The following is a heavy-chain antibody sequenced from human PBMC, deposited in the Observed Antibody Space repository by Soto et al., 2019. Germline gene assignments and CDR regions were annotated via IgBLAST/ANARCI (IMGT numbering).Heavy chain of an antibody. CDR1: VVSISSYY. J-gene: IGHJ4*02. D-gene: IGHD4-17*01. Sequence: SETLSLTCTVSVVSISSYYWSWIRKPLGKGLEWIGYIYYSVSTNYNPSLKSRVTISVDTSKNQFSLKLSSVTAADTAVYYCARGSDYGDYVSGEFDYWGQGTLVTVS. V-gene: IGHV4-59*01. CDR2: IYYSVST. CDR3: ARGSDYGDYVSGEFDY.